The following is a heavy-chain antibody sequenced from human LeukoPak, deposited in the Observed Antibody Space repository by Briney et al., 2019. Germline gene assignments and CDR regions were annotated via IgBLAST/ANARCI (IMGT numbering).Heavy chain of an antibody. J-gene: IGHJ6*02. CDR3: ARGGGLDV. D-gene: IGHD3-16*01. CDR1: GITFSNAW. CDR2: INHNGNVN. V-gene: IGHV3-7*03. Sequence: GSLRLSCVVSGITFSNAWMNWARQAPGKGLEWVASINHNGNVNYYVDSVMGRFTISRDNAKNSLYLQMSNLRAEDTAVYFCARGGGLDVWGQGATVTVSS.